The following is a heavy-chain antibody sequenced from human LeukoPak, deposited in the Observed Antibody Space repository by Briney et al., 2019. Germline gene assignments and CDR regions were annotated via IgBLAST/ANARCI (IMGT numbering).Heavy chain of an antibody. J-gene: IGHJ4*02. D-gene: IGHD3/OR15-3a*01. V-gene: IGHV3-53*01. CDR2: IYSSGNT. Sequence: GGSLRLXCAASGFTVSNNYMSWVRQAPGKGLEWVSVIYSSGNTYYADSVKGRSTISRDNSKNTLYLQMNSLRAEDTAVYYCARDGLDRGSREYYFDFWGQGTLVTVSS. CDR3: ARDGLDRGSREYYFDF. CDR1: GFTVSNNY.